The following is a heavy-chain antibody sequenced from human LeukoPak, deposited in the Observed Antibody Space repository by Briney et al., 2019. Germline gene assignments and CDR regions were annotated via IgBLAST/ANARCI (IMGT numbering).Heavy chain of an antibody. V-gene: IGHV4-61*01. CDR2: MYYSGST. CDR1: GGSVSSGSYY. Sequence: SETRSLTCTVAGGSVSSGSYYWSWTRQPPGKGLEWIANMYYSGSTNYNPSLKSRVTISVNTSKNQFSLRLSSVTAADTAMYYCARDIYGYSDYWGQGTLVTVSS. J-gene: IGHJ4*02. D-gene: IGHD5-18*01. CDR3: ARDIYGYSDY.